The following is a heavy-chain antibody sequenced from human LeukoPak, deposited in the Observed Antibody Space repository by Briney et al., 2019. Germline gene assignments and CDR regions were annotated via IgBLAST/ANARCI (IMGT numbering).Heavy chain of an antibody. CDR2: ISASAAGT. Sequence: GGSLRLSCAASGFTFNNYAMNWVRQAPGKGLEWVSFISASAAGTFYADSVKGRFTVSRDNAKNTMYLHMNGLRAEDTAVYYCAMRKHEYINGIYYYYMDVWGKGATVIASS. CDR3: AMRKHEYINGIYYYYMDV. D-gene: IGHD2-8*01. V-gene: IGHV3-23*01. CDR1: GFTFNNYA. J-gene: IGHJ6*03.